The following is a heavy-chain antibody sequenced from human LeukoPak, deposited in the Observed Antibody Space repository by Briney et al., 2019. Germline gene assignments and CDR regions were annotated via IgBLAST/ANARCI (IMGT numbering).Heavy chain of an antibody. CDR2: ISDDGSDK. D-gene: IGHD5-18*01. V-gene: IGHV3-30-3*01. J-gene: IGHJ5*02. Sequence: SCKVSGYTLTQLSMHWVRQAPGKGLEWVTLISDDGSDKYYADSVKGRFTISRDNSKNTLYLQMNRLRAEDTAVYYCAGTALVSPWGQGTLVTVSS. CDR1: GYTLTQLS. CDR3: AGTALVSP.